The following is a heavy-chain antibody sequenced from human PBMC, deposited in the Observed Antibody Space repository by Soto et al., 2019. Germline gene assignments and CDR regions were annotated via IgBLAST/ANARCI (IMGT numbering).Heavy chain of an antibody. Sequence: EVQLVESGGGLVRPGGSLRLSCEASGFTFSNFWMYWVRQAPGKGLVWLSRIKGDGSSTSYADSVQGRFTISRDTAKNTLYLQMNSLRAEDTAVYYCASLNSGTYKGDAFDIWGQGTVVSVSS. CDR2: IKGDGSST. CDR1: GFTFSNFW. J-gene: IGHJ3*02. V-gene: IGHV3-74*01. D-gene: IGHD1-26*01. CDR3: ASLNSGTYKGDAFDI.